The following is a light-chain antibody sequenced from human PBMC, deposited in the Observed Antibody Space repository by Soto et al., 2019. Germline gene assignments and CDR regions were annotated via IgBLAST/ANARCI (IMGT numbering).Light chain of an antibody. J-gene: IGKJ4*01. CDR3: KQNNKGPPVT. CDR2: GAS. V-gene: IGKV3-15*01. CDR1: QTISND. Sequence: EVVMTQSPATVSVSPGEGVTLSCRASQTISNDLAWYQQKPGQAPRLLIYGASTRATGVPARFSGGGSGTNFTLPISTLQSEVFAFYSGKQNNKGPPVTFGGGTKVDIK.